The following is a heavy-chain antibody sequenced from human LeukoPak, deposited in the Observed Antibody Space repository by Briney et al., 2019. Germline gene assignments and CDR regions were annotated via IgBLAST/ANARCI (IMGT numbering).Heavy chain of an antibody. CDR2: IYWYDDI. CDR1: GVSRSTRGEG. Sequence: KGSGPTLFNPTPTLTLTCSLSGVSRSTRGEGVGWIRQPPGKALERLYLIYWYDDIRYSPSLKSRLTIAKDTYKNHVVLTLTNMDSVDTATYYCAHSQVFSYGSFHDAYDIGGRGMLVTVS. J-gene: IGHJ3*02. D-gene: IGHD5-18*01. V-gene: IGHV2-5*01. CDR3: AHSQVFSYGSFHDAYDI.